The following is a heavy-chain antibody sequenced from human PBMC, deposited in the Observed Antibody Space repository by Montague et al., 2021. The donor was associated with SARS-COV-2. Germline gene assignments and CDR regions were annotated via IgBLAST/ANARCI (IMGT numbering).Heavy chain of an antibody. D-gene: IGHD5-18*01. CDR2: VYYSGTT. J-gene: IGHJ4*02. CDR1: GVSVNSGSHY. V-gene: IGHV4-61*01. Sequence: SETLSLTCSVSGVSVNSGSHYWSWIRQPAGKGLEWIGYVYYSGTTXYXXXXQXRVSISLDTSNNQFSLSLRSVTSADSAVYFCAREARGYSYGVFPGFDYWGLGVLVTVSS. CDR3: AREARGYSYGVFPGFDY.